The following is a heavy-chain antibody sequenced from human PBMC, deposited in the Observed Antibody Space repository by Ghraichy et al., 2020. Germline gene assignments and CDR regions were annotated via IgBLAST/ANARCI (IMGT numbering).Heavy chain of an antibody. D-gene: IGHD1-26*01. CDR2: FDPEDGET. CDR3: ATPPIWSGSYIIAEYFQH. J-gene: IGHJ1*01. Sequence: ASVKVSCKVSGYTLTELSMHWVRQAPGKGLEWMGGFDPEDGETIYAQKFQGRVTMTEDTSTDTAYMELSSLRSEDTAVYYCATPPIWSGSYIIAEYFQHWGQGTLVTVSS. CDR1: GYTLTELS. V-gene: IGHV1-24*01.